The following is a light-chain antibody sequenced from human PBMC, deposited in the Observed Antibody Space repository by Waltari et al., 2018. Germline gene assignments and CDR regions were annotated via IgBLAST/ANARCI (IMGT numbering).Light chain of an antibody. J-gene: IGKJ3*01. Sequence: DSRPRQSRCSRPASVGENVTIPCRASQGISNSLAWCQHKAGKAPKSLIYAASSLQSGVSPRFSGSGSGTDFLLTISSLQPEDVATYYCQQYNRYPPTFGPGTKVDIK. CDR3: QQYNRYPPT. CDR1: QGISNS. V-gene: IGKV1-16*01. CDR2: AAS.